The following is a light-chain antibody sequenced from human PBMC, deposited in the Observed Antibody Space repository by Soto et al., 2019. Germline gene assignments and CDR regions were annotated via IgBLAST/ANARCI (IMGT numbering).Light chain of an antibody. CDR2: EVL. CDR1: SNDIGSFKY. Sequence: QTVVTQPPSVSGAPGQRVTISCTGTSNDIGSFKYVSWYQQHPGKAPKLIILEVLNRPSGVSNRFSGSKSGNTASLTISGLQADDEADYYCSSYSRSTTVLFGGGTKLTVL. J-gene: IGLJ2*01. V-gene: IGLV2-14*01. CDR3: SSYSRSTTVL.